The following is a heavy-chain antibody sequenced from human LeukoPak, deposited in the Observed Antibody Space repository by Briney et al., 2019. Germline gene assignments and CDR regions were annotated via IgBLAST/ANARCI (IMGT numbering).Heavy chain of an antibody. J-gene: IGHJ4*02. CDR1: GFTFSSYS. CDR2: ISSSSSYI. V-gene: IGHV3-21*01. Sequence: GGSLRLSCAASGFTFSSYSMNWVRQAPGKGLEWVSSISSSSSYIYYAGSVKGRFTISRGNAKNSLYLQMNSLRAEDTAVYYCARDGYWGQGTLVTVSS. CDR3: ARDGY.